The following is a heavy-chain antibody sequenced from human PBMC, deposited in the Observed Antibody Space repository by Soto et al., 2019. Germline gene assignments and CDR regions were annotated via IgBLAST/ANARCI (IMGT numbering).Heavy chain of an antibody. Sequence: EVHLLESGGGLIPPGGSLRLSCAASGFTFNNYAMGWVRQAPEKGLEWVSAITGSGGDTYYLDSVKGRFTISRDNSKNTLYLQMNSLRAEDTAIYYCAKLGSINWSPHYYFDYWGQGTLVTVSS. V-gene: IGHV3-23*01. CDR2: ITGSGGDT. D-gene: IGHD3-10*01. CDR1: GFTFNNYA. J-gene: IGHJ4*02. CDR3: AKLGSINWSPHYYFDY.